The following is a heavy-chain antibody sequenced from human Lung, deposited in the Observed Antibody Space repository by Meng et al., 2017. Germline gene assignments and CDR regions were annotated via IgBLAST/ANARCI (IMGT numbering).Heavy chain of an antibody. CDR2: IIPVLGIA. D-gene: IGHD2-2*01. CDR1: GGTFTTYT. V-gene: IGHV1-69*09. J-gene: IGHJ4*02. Sequence: QVQLAQSGTGVKKPGASGQVCCKASGGTFTTYTFNWVRQAPGHGLDWMGQIIPVLGIANYAQKFQGRVTITADKSTSTAYMELSSLTHDDTAIYFCATEYCGSTSCYVDFWGQGTLVTVSS. CDR3: ATEYCGSTSCYVDF.